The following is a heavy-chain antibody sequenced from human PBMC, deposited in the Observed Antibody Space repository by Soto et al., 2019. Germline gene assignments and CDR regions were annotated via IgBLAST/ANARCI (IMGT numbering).Heavy chain of an antibody. CDR1: GGSISSYY. D-gene: IGHD3-10*01. CDR2: IYYSGST. Sequence: SETLSLTCTVSGGSISSYYWSWIRQPPGKGLEWIGYIYYSGSTNYNPSLKSRVTISVDTSKNQFSLKLSSVTAADTVVYYCARGSSSGSYYNWYYFDYWGQGTLVTVSS. J-gene: IGHJ4*02. V-gene: IGHV4-59*01. CDR3: ARGSSSGSYYNWYYFDY.